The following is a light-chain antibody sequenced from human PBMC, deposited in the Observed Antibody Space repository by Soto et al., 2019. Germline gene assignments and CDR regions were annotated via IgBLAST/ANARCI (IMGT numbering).Light chain of an antibody. V-gene: IGLV2-14*01. Sequence: QSALTQPASVSGSPGQSITISCTGTRSDVGGYNYVSWYQQHPGKAPKLMISDVSSRPSGVSDRFSGSKSGNTASLTISGLQAEDEADYYCSSYTSSSTYVFGTGTKLTVL. CDR2: DVS. CDR3: SSYTSSSTYV. J-gene: IGLJ1*01. CDR1: RSDVGGYNY.